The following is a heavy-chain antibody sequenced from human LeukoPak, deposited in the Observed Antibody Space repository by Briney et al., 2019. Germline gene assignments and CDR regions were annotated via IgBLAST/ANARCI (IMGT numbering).Heavy chain of an antibody. CDR1: GFTFSDYY. Sequence: GGSLRLSCAASGFTFSDYYMSWIRQAPGKGLEWVSHISSSGSTIYYADSVKGRFTISRDNAKNSLYLQMNSLRAEDTAVYYCARDIVVVAATLAGLLDYYYGMDVWGQGTTVTVSS. CDR2: ISSSGSTI. V-gene: IGHV3-11*01. D-gene: IGHD2-15*01. J-gene: IGHJ6*02. CDR3: ARDIVVVAATLAGLLDYYYGMDV.